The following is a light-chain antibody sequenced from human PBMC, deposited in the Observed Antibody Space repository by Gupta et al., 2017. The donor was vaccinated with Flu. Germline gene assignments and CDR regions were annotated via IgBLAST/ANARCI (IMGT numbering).Light chain of an antibody. V-gene: IGKV1-33*01. CDR2: DAS. Sequence: DIQMTQSPSSLSASVGDRVTITCQASQDIYNYLNWYQQKPGKAPKLLIYDASNLEPGVPSRFSGNGSGTDFTFTISSLQPEDIATYHCQQFDNLPYTFGQGTKLEIK. J-gene: IGKJ2*01. CDR3: QQFDNLPYT. CDR1: QDIYNY.